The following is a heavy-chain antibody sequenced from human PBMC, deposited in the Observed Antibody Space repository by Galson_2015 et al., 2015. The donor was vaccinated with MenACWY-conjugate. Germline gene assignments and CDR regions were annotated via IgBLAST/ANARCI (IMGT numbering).Heavy chain of an antibody. CDR3: VRARGFGY. J-gene: IGHJ4*02. CDR1: GFSFNIYW. Sequence: SLRLSCAASGFSFNIYWMTWVRQAPGKGLEWVANIKPDGSEKYSVDSVKGRFTISRDNTKNSLYLQMNSLRAEDTAVYYCVRARGFGYWGQGTLVTVSS. CDR2: IKPDGSEK. V-gene: IGHV3-7*03.